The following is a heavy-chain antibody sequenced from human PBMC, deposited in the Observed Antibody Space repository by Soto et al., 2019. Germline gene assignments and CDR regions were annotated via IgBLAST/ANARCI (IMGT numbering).Heavy chain of an antibody. CDR1: GYTFTGYY. V-gene: IGHV1-2*04. J-gene: IGHJ5*02. D-gene: IGHD5-12*01. Sequence: ASVKVSCKASGYTFTGYYMHWVRQAPGQGLEWMGWINPNSGGTNYAQKFQGWVTMTRDTSISTAYMELSRLRSDDTAVYYCARDRSNSDYDYPNWFDPWGQGTLVTVSS. CDR2: INPNSGGT. CDR3: ARDRSNSDYDYPNWFDP.